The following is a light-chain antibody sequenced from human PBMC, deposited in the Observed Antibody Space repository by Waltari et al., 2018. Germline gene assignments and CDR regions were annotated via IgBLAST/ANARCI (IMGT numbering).Light chain of an antibody. V-gene: IGKV3-20*01. CDR1: QSVTNNY. J-gene: IGKJ4*01. CDR2: GAS. CDR3: QQYDSTPLT. Sequence: ETVLTQSPGAMSLSPGERVTLSCRATQSVTNNYLAWYQQKPGQAPRLLIFGASNRATGIPDRFSGSGSGTDFTLTIYGLEPEDSAIYYCQQYDSTPLTFGGGTTVEIK.